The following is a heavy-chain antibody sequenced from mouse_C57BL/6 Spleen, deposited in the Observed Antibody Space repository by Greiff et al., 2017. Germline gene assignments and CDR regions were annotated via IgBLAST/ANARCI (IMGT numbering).Heavy chain of an antibody. J-gene: IGHJ3*01. CDR2: IHPSDSDT. CDR3: AIERGDGYHLAY. Sequence: VQLQQPGAELVKPGASVKVSCKASGYTFTSYWMHWVKQRPGQGLEWIGRIHPSDSDTNYNQKFKGKATLTVDKSSSTAYMQLSSLTSEDSAVYYCAIERGDGYHLAYWGQGTLVTVSA. D-gene: IGHD2-3*01. V-gene: IGHV1-74*01. CDR1: GYTFTSYW.